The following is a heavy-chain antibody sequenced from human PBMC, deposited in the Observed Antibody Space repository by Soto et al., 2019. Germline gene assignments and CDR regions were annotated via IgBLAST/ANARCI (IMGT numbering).Heavy chain of an antibody. D-gene: IGHD3-22*01. V-gene: IGHV3-74*01. CDR1: GFTFNYYW. Sequence: PGGSLRLSCAASGFTFNYYWMHWVRQAPGQGLVWVSHIHSDGSTTTYADSVKGRFTISRDNAKNTLYLQMNSLRAEDTAVYYCVKGEYYYDGSAYYPFDYWGQGRMVTVS. CDR2: IHSDGSTT. CDR3: VKGEYYYDGSAYYPFDY. J-gene: IGHJ4*02.